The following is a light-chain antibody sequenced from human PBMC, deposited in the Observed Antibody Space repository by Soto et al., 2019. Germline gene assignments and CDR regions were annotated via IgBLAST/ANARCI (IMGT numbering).Light chain of an antibody. V-gene: IGKV3D-15*01. CDR2: HAS. Sequence: EIVITPSPSTLYVPPPQSARLYFRATQNISSSLAWYQHRPGQAPRLLIYHASTRAAGIPARFSGSGSGTDFTLTISSLQSEDFAVYYCQQYNSWPRTFGQGTKVDI. CDR1: QNISSS. J-gene: IGKJ1*01. CDR3: QQYNSWPRT.